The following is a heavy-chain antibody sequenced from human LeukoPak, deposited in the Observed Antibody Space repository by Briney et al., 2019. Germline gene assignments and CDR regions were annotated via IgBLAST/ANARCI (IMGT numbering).Heavy chain of an antibody. D-gene: IGHD6-13*01. CDR1: GYTFTTYG. J-gene: IGHJ3*02. CDR3: ARDLRYTSTWDDTFDI. V-gene: IGHV1-18*01. Sequence: GASVKVSCKASGYTFTTYGISWVRQAPGQGLEWMGWISGYNSNTYYAQNLRGRVTMTTDTSTSTAYMELRSLGSDDTAVYYCARDLRYTSTWDDTFDIWGQGTMVIVSS. CDR2: ISGYNSNT.